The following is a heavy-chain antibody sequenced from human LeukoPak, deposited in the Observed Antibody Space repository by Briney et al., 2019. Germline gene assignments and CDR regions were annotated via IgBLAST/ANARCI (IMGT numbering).Heavy chain of an antibody. V-gene: IGHV3-23*01. J-gene: IGHJ4*02. CDR1: GFTFSSYA. Sequence: GGSLRLSCAASGFTFSSYAMSWVRQGPGKGLEWVSAISGSSASTYYADSVKGRFTISRDNSKNTLYLQMNSLRAEDTAVYYCAPSLAYFDYWGQGTLVTVSS. CDR3: APSLAYFDY. D-gene: IGHD6-13*01. CDR2: ISGSSAST.